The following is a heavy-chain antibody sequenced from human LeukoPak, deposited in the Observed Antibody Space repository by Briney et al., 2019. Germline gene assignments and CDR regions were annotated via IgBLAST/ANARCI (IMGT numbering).Heavy chain of an antibody. D-gene: IGHD1-26*01. V-gene: IGHV4-59*01. J-gene: IGHJ4*01. CDR2: IYYSGST. CDR3: ARTLIVGATDY. CDR1: GGSISSYY. Sequence: PSQTLSLTCTVSGGSISSYYWSWIRQPPGKGLEWIGYIYYSGSTNYNPSLKSRVTISVDTSKNLFSLKLSSVTAADTAVYYCARTLIVGATDYWGQGTLVTVSS.